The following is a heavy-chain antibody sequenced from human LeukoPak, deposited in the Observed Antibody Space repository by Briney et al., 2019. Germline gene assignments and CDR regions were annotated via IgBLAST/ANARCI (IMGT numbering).Heavy chain of an antibody. V-gene: IGHV3-7*01. J-gene: IGHJ5*02. Sequence: PGGSLRLSCAASGFTFSTYWMSGVRQAPGEGLGWVANIKQDGSEKYYVDSVKGRFTISRDNAKNSLYLPMHSLRAEDTAVYYCARGGCSGDCYPNWFDPWGQGTLVTVSS. CDR2: IKQDGSEK. CDR1: GFTFSTYW. D-gene: IGHD2-21*02. CDR3: ARGGCSGDCYPNWFDP.